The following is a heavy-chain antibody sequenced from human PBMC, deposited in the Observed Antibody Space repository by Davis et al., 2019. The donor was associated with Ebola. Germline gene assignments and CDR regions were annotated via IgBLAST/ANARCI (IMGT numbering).Heavy chain of an antibody. CDR3: ARALTPFNYDFLDYGMDV. CDR2: ISSSSTTM. CDR1: GFTFSSYS. Sequence: GGSLRLSCAASGFTFSSYSMIWVRQAPGKGLEWVSYISSSSTTMNYVDSVKGRFTISRDNAKNSLYLQMNSLRDEDTAVYYCARALTPFNYDFLDYGMDVWGQGTTVTVSS. V-gene: IGHV3-48*02. J-gene: IGHJ6*02. D-gene: IGHD3-3*01.